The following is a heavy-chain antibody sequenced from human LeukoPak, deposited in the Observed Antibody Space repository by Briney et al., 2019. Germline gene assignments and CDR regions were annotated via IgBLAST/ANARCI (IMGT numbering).Heavy chain of an antibody. CDR2: ISSSGSTI. D-gene: IGHD2-15*01. J-gene: IGHJ3*02. CDR1: GFTFSSYE. Sequence: PGGSLRLSCAASGFTFSSYEMNWVRQAPGKGLEWVSYISSSGSTIYYADSVKGRFTISRDNAKNSLYLQMNSLRAEDTAVYYCARVVFGSGGSWGAFDIWGQGTMVTVSS. V-gene: IGHV3-48*03. CDR3: ARVVFGSGGSWGAFDI.